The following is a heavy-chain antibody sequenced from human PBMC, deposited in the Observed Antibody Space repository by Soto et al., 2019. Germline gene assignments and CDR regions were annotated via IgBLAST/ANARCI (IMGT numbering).Heavy chain of an antibody. J-gene: IGHJ4*02. CDR1: GFTVSSYF. CDR3: AKTKPTVAGSPAFFDY. D-gene: IGHD6-19*01. V-gene: IGHV3-30*18. Sequence: PGGSLRLSCAVSGFTVSSYFMHWVRQAPGKQPEWLAVMSYDGSNTFYADSKKGRFTISRDNSKNTLYMQMTSLRAAGTAVYYCAKTKPTVAGSPAFFDYWGQGTLVTVSS. CDR2: MSYDGSNT.